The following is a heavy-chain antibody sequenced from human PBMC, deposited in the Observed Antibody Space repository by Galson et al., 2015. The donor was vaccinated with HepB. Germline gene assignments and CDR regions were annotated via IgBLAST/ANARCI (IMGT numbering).Heavy chain of an antibody. V-gene: IGHV3-53*04. CDR1: GFTVSSNY. Sequence: SLRLSCAASGFTVSSNYMSWVRQAPGKGLEWVSVIYSGGSTYYADSVKGRFTISRHNSKNTLHLQMNSLRAEDTAVYYCARGSSSWYPYFDYWGQGTLVTVSS. J-gene: IGHJ4*02. D-gene: IGHD6-13*01. CDR2: IYSGGST. CDR3: ARGSSSWYPYFDY.